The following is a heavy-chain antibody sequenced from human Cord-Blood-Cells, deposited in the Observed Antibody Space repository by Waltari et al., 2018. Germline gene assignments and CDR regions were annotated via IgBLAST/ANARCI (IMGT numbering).Heavy chain of an antibody. J-gene: IGHJ4*02. Sequence: EVQLVESGGGLVKPGGSLRLSCAASGFTFSNAWMSWFRRAPGKGLEWVGRIKSKTDGGTTDYAAPVKGRFTISRDDSKNTLYLQMNSLKTEDTAVYYCTTDGYDSSGYSYWGQGTLVTVSS. CDR1: GFTFSNAW. V-gene: IGHV3-15*01. D-gene: IGHD3-22*01. CDR2: IKSKTDGGTT. CDR3: TTDGYDSSGYSY.